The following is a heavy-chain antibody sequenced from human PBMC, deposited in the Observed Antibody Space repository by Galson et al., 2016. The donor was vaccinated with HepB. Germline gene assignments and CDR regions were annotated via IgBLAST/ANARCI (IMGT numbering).Heavy chain of an antibody. CDR3: ARGYYDFWSGSRSLDC. J-gene: IGHJ4*02. Sequence: TLSLTCTVSGGSISSGDYYWSWIRQPPGKGLEWIGYIYYSGSTYYNPSLKSRVTMSVDTSKDQFFLRLSSVTAADTAVYYCARGYYDFWSGSRSLDCWGQGTLVTVSS. CDR2: IYYSGST. D-gene: IGHD3-3*01. CDR1: GGSISSGDYY. V-gene: IGHV4-30-4*01.